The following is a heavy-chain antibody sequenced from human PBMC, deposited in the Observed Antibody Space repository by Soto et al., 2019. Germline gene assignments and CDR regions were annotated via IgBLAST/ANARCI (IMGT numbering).Heavy chain of an antibody. CDR1: GGSISSGGYS. Sequence: KPSETLSLTCAVSGGSISSGGYSWGWIRQPPGKWLEWIGSIYYSGSSYYNPSLKSRVTISVDTSKNQFSLKLSSLTAADTAVYYCARHLGGAGWDNWFDPWGQGTLVTVSS. V-gene: IGHV4-39*01. CDR2: IYYSGSS. CDR3: ARHLGGAGWDNWFDP. D-gene: IGHD6-19*01. J-gene: IGHJ5*02.